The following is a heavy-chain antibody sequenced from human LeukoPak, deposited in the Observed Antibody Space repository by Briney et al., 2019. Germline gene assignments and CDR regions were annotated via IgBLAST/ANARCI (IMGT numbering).Heavy chain of an antibody. Sequence: GGSLRLSCAASGFTFSDYYMTWIRQAPGKGLEWVSYISSSSSTIYHADSVKGRFTISRDNAKNSLYLQMNSLRAEDTAVCYCARGRSRPPNWFDPWGQGTLVTVSS. J-gene: IGHJ5*02. D-gene: IGHD5-24*01. CDR1: GFTFSDYY. V-gene: IGHV3-11*01. CDR2: ISSSSSTI. CDR3: ARGRSRPPNWFDP.